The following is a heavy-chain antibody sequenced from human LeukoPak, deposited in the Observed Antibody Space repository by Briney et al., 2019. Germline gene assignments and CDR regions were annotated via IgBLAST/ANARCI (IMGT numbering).Heavy chain of an antibody. V-gene: IGHV3-23*01. CDR1: GLTFSTYA. CDR3: AKANWDDEYIFTN. D-gene: IGHD1-1*01. Sequence: GGSLRLSCAASGLTFSTYAMGWVRQAPGKGLEWVSAISGSAGRTYYADSVKGRFTISRDNSKNTLYLQMNSLRAEDTAVYYCAKANWDDEYIFTNWGQGTLVTVSS. CDR2: ISGSAGRT. J-gene: IGHJ4*02.